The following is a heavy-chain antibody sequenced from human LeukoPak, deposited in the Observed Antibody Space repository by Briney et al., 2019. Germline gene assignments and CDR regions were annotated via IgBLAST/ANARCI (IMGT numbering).Heavy chain of an antibody. CDR1: GFSFSSHA. V-gene: IGHV3-30*10. Sequence: GGSLRLSCAASGFSFSSHAMHWVRQAPGKGLEWVVVVSHDSRTQFYTDSLRGRFTISRDNSKNTLYLQMSGLRTDDTAVYYCARAIVGTENFDYWGQGTLVTVSS. J-gene: IGHJ4*02. D-gene: IGHD5-12*01. CDR3: ARAIVGTENFDY. CDR2: VSHDSRTQ.